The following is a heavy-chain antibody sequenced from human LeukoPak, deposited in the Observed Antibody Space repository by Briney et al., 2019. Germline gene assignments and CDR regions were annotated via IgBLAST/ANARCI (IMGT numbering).Heavy chain of an antibody. CDR3: TTPSGSYWAPGNY. Sequence: PGGSLRLSCAASGFTFSNAWMSWVRQAPGKGLEWVGRIKSKTDGGTTDYAAPVKGRFTISRDDSKNTLYLQMNSLKTEDTAVYYCTTPSGSYWAPGNYWGQGTLVTVSS. D-gene: IGHD1-26*01. CDR1: GFTFSNAW. CDR2: IKSKTDGGTT. J-gene: IGHJ4*02. V-gene: IGHV3-15*01.